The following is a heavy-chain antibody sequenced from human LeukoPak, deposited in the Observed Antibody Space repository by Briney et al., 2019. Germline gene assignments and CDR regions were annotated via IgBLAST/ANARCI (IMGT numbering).Heavy chain of an antibody. CDR2: IIPIFGTA. J-gene: IGHJ3*02. D-gene: IGHD1-26*01. V-gene: IGHV1-69*13. CDR1: GYTFTNSY. Sequence: ASVKVSCKASGYTFTNSYIHWVRQAPGQGLEWMGGIIPIFGTANYAQKFQGRVTITADESTSTAYMELSSLRSEDTAVYYCARGEVGAVRSGAFDIWGQGTMVTVSS. CDR3: ARGEVGAVRSGAFDI.